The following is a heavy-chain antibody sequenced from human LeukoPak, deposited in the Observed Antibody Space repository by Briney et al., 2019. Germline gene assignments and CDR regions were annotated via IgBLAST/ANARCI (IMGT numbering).Heavy chain of an antibody. D-gene: IGHD3-22*01. Sequence: ASVKVSCKASGYTFTSYGISWVRQAPGQGLEWMGWMNPNSGNTGYAQKFQGRVTITRNTSISTAYMELSSLRSEDTAVYYCAREPISDDSSGPIGARKTAFDYWGQGTLVTVSS. CDR3: AREPISDDSSGPIGARKTAFDY. CDR1: GYTFTSYG. CDR2: MNPNSGNT. J-gene: IGHJ4*02. V-gene: IGHV1-8*03.